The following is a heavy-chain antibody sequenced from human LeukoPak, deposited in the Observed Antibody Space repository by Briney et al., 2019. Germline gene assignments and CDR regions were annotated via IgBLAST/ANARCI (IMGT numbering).Heavy chain of an antibody. J-gene: IGHJ2*01. CDR2: MNPSSGYT. CDR1: GYPFPNYE. D-gene: IGHD1-14*01. V-gene: IGHV1-8*01. Sequence: GSVTGSCQASGYPFPNYEIKWVRKATGQRLEWMGWMNPSSGYTGYSQKFQGRVTMTRNTSITTAYMELSGLRSEDTAVYYCARISDHNWYFDLWGRGTLVTVSS. CDR3: ARISDHNWYFDL.